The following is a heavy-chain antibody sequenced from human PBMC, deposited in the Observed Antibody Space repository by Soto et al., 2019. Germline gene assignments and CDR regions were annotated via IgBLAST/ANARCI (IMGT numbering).Heavy chain of an antibody. CDR2: IYYSGST. D-gene: IGHD7-27*01. Sequence: SETLSLTCTVSGGSISSYYWSWIRQPPGKGLEWIGYIYYSGSTNYNPSLKSRVTISVDTSKNQFSLKLSSVTAADTAVYYCARAPRGDHRFRSSYYYYGMDVWGQGTTVTLSS. CDR3: ARAPRGDHRFRSSYYYYGMDV. CDR1: GGSISSYY. V-gene: IGHV4-59*01. J-gene: IGHJ6*02.